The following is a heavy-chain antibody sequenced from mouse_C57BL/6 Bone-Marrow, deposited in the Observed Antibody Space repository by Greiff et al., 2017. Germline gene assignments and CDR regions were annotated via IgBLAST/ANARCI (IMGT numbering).Heavy chain of an antibody. CDR3: ARLRQGAWFAY. D-gene: IGHD2-12*01. Sequence: VKLQESGAELARPGASVKLSCKASGYTFTSYGISWVKQRTGQGLEWIGEIYPRSGNTYYNETVKGKATLTADKSYSTAYMELRSLTSEYSAVYFCARLRQGAWFAYWGQGTLVTVSA. CDR1: GYTFTSYG. CDR2: IYPRSGNT. J-gene: IGHJ3*01. V-gene: IGHV1-81*01.